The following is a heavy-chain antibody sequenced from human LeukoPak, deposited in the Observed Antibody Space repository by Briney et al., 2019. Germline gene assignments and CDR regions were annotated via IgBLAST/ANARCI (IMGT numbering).Heavy chain of an antibody. Sequence: ASVKVSCKASGYTFTSYYMHWVRQAPGRGLEWMGIINPSGGSTSYAQKFQGRVTMTRDTSISTAYMELSRLRSDDTAVYYCARYYYYGSGSYNYWGQGTLVTVSS. CDR3: ARYYYYGSGSYNY. CDR2: INPSGGST. D-gene: IGHD3-10*01. CDR1: GYTFTSYY. J-gene: IGHJ4*02. V-gene: IGHV1-46*01.